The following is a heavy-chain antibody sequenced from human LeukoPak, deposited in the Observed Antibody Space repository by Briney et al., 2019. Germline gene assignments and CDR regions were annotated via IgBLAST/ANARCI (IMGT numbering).Heavy chain of an antibody. D-gene: IGHD6-13*01. CDR1: GFTFSSYG. CDR3: AKAGXGSXSWYLXYYFDY. CDR2: ISYDGSNK. Sequence: GRSLRLSCAASGFTFSSYGMHWVRQAPGKGLEWVAVISYDGSNKYYADSVKGRFTISRDNSKNTLYLQMNSLRAEDTAVYYCAKAGXGSXSWYLXYYFDYWGQGTLVTVSS. J-gene: IGHJ4*02. V-gene: IGHV3-30*18.